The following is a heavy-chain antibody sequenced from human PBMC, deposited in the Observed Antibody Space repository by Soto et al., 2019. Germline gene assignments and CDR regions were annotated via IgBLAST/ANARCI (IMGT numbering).Heavy chain of an antibody. CDR1: GFSLSTSGVG. CDR2: IYWDDDK. D-gene: IGHD3-22*01. Sequence: SGPTLVNPTQTLTLTCTFSGFSLSTSGVGVGWIRQPPGKALEWLALIYWDDDKRYSPSLKSRLTITKDTSKNQVVLTMTNMNPVDTATYYCAHRRRYYDSSGYYSCFDHWGQGTLVTVS. V-gene: IGHV2-5*02. CDR3: AHRRRYYDSSGYYSCFDH. J-gene: IGHJ4*02.